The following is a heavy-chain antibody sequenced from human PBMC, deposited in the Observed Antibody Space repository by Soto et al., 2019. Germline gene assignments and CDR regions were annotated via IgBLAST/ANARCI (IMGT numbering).Heavy chain of an antibody. J-gene: IGHJ6*02. CDR2: IYYSGST. V-gene: IGHV4-59*08. D-gene: IGHD7-27*01. CDR1: GDSISSYY. CDR3: ARRPGASVYYCYGMYV. Sequence: PSETLSLTCTFSGDSISSYYWSWIRQPPGKGLEWIGYIYYSGSTNYNPSLKSRVTISVDTSKNQFSLKLSSVTAADTAVYFCARRPGASVYYCYGMYVCGQGTTVTVS.